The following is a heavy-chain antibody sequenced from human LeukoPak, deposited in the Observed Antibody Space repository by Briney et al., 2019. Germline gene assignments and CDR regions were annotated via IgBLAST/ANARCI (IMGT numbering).Heavy chain of an antibody. D-gene: IGHD3-16*01. CDR2: ISAYNWNT. CDR1: GYTFTNYG. J-gene: IGHJ4*02. CDR3: ARESHRLYDYVWGSYESKHY. Sequence: ASVKVSCKASGYTFTNYGISWVGQAPGQGLAWMGWISAYNWNTNYAQKLQGRVTMTTDTSTSTAYMELRSLRSDDTAVYYCARESHRLYDYVWGSYESKHYWGQGTLVTVSS. V-gene: IGHV1-18*01.